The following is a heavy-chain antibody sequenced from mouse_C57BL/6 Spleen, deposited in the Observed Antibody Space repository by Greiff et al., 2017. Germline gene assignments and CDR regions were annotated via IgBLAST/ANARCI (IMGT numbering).Heavy chain of an antibody. CDR3: ASLRGDDGYQGYFDY. D-gene: IGHD2-3*01. J-gene: IGHJ2*01. V-gene: IGHV7-3*01. Sequence: EVMLVESGGGLVQPGGSLSLSCAASGFTFTDYYMSWVRQPPGKALEWLGFIRNKANGYTTEYSASVKGRFTISRDNSQSILYLQMNALRAEDSATYYCASLRGDDGYQGYFDYWGQGTTLTVSS. CDR2: IRNKANGYTT. CDR1: GFTFTDYY.